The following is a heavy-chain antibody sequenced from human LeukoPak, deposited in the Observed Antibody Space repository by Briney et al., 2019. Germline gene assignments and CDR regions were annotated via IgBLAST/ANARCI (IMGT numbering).Heavy chain of an antibody. J-gene: IGHJ3*02. CDR3: ARHLDWDSGGDAFDI. CDR2: FHYSGST. D-gene: IGHD3/OR15-3a*01. V-gene: IGHV4-59*08. CDR1: GASISSYY. Sequence: SETLSLTCTVSGASISSYYWSWIRQPPGKGLEWIGYFHYSGSTRNNPSLKSRVTISVDTSKNQFSLKLTSVTAADTAVYYCARHLDWDSGGDAFDIWGQGTMVTVSS.